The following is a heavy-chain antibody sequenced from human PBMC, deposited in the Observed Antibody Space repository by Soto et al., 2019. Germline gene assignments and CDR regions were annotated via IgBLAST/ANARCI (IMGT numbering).Heavy chain of an antibody. CDR1: GFTFGDYA. D-gene: IGHD3-3*01. CDR2: IRSKAYGGTT. J-gene: IGHJ6*02. Sequence: GGSLRLSCTASGFTFGDYAMSWVRQAPGKGLEWVGFIRSKAYGGTTEYAASVKGRFTISRDDSKSIAYLQMNSLKTEDTAVYYCTSNDFSYYYGMDVWGQGTTVTVSS. CDR3: TSNDFSYYYGMDV. V-gene: IGHV3-49*04.